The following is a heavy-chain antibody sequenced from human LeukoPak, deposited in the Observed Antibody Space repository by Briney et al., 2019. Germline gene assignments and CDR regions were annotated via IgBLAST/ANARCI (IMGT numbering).Heavy chain of an antibody. CDR3: ARSYGWKHAFDI. V-gene: IGHV1-69*06. D-gene: IGHD1-1*01. CDR1: GGTFSSYA. J-gene: IGHJ3*02. CDR2: IIPIFGTA. Sequence: ASVKVSCKASGGTFSSYAISWVRQAPGQGLEWMGGIIPIFGTANYAQKFQGRVTITADKSTSTAYMELSSLRSGDTAVYYCARSYGWKHAFDIWGQGTMVTVSS.